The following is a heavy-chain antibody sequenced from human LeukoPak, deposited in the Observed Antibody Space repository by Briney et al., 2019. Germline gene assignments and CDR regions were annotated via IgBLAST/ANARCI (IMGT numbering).Heavy chain of an antibody. J-gene: IGHJ5*02. CDR1: GYTFTSYD. CDR3: ARGSSSYSAGNWFAP. CDR2: MNPNSGNT. D-gene: IGHD6-19*01. V-gene: IGHV1-8*03. Sequence: GASVKVSCKASGYTFTSYDINWVRQATGQGLEWMGWMNPNSGNTGYAQKFQGRVTITRNTSISTAYMELSSLRSEDTAVYYCARGSSSYSAGNWFAPWGQGTLVTVSS.